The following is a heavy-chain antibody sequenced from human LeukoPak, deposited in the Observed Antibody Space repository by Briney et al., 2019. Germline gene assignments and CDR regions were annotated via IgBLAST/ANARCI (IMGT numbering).Heavy chain of an antibody. V-gene: IGHV1-2*02. J-gene: IGHJ4*02. CDR3: ARARSGEYYFDY. CDR1: GYTFTGYY. D-gene: IGHD2-21*01. CDR2: INPNGGGT. Sequence: ASVKVSCKASGYTFTGYYMHWVRQAPGQGLEWMGWINPNGGGTNYAQKFQGRVTMTRDTSISTAYMELSRLRSDDTAVYYCARARSGEYYFDYWGQGTLVTVSS.